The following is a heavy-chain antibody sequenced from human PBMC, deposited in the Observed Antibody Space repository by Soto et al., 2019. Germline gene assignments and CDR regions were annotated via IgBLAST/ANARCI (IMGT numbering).Heavy chain of an antibody. Sequence: QVQLVQSGAEVKKPGASVKVSCKASGYTFTSYAMHWVRQAPGQRLEWMGWINAGNGNTKYSQKFQGRVTITRDTSASTAYMELSSLRSEDTAVYYCARDLEGSGVDTAMVNAFDIWGQGTMVTVSS. J-gene: IGHJ3*02. V-gene: IGHV1-3*01. D-gene: IGHD5-18*01. CDR1: GYTFTSYA. CDR2: INAGNGNT. CDR3: ARDLEGSGVDTAMVNAFDI.